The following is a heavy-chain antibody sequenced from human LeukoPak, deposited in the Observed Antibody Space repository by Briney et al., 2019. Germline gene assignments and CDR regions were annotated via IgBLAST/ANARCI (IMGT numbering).Heavy chain of an antibody. CDR2: IKSKTDGGTT. Sequence: PGGSLRLSCAASGFTFSNAWMSWVRQAPGKGLEWVGRIKSKTDGGTTDYAAPVKGRFTISRDDSKNTLYLQMNSLKTEDTAVYYCTTRLWLGELLYRYFGYWGQGTLVTVSS. V-gene: IGHV3-15*01. J-gene: IGHJ4*02. CDR1: GFTFSNAW. D-gene: IGHD3-10*01. CDR3: TTRLWLGELLYRYFGY.